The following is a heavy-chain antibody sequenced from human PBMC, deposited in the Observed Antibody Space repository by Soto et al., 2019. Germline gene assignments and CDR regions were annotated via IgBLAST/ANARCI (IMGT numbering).Heavy chain of an antibody. CDR1: GFTFSSYA. D-gene: IGHD6-13*01. CDR2: ISYDGSNK. J-gene: IGHJ4*02. V-gene: IGHV3-30*04. Sequence: QLGGSLRLSCAASGFTFSSYAMHWVRQAPGKGLEWVAVISYDGSNKYYADSVKGRFTISRDNSKNTLYLQMNSLRAEDTAVYYCARDSSSWYFDYWGQGTLVTVSS. CDR3: ARDSSSWYFDY.